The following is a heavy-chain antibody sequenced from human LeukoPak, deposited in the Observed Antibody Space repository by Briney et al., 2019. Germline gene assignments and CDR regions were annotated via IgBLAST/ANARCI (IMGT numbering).Heavy chain of an antibody. D-gene: IGHD3-3*01. J-gene: IGHJ4*02. CDR1: GGSFSGYY. CDR3: ARAKRYDFWGGYYLDY. V-gene: IGHV4-34*01. Sequence: SETLSLTCAVYGGSFSGYYWSWIRQPPGKGLEWIGEINHSGSTNYNPSLKSRVTISVDTSKNQFSLKLSSVTAADTAVYYCARAKRYDFWGGYYLDYWGQGTLVTVSS. CDR2: INHSGST.